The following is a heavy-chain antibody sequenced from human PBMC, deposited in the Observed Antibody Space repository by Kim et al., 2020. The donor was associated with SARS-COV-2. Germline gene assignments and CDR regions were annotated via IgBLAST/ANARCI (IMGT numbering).Heavy chain of an antibody. CDR2: ISGVTDYT. CDR3: ASVPIGSHGGYWCDP. Sequence: GGSLRLSCAASGFTFSDYYMSWIRQAPGKGLEWVAYISGVTDYTNYADSVKGRSTTSRDNAKNSPYLQTSSLRAEATAVYYCASVPIGSHGGYWCDPWG. D-gene: IGHD2-15*01. J-gene: IGHJ5*02. CDR1: GFTFSDYY. V-gene: IGHV3-11*03.